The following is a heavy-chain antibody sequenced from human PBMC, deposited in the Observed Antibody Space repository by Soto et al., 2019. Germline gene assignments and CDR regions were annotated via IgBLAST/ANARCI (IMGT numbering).Heavy chain of an antibody. V-gene: IGHV6-1*01. CDR3: ARGLNYYASVSPSYGMDV. CDR1: GDSVSSSSAA. CDR2: TYYRSKWYN. D-gene: IGHD3-10*01. J-gene: IGHJ6*02. Sequence: SQTLSLTCAISGDSVSSSSAAWNWIRQSPSRGLEWLGRTYYRSKWYNDYSVSVDSRITINPDPSKNQFSLQLNSVTSEDTAIYYCARGLNYYASVSPSYGMDVCGQGSTVTVSS.